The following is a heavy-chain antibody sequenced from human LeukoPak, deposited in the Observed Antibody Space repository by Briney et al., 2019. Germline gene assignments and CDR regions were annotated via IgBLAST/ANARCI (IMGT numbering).Heavy chain of an antibody. J-gene: IGHJ4*02. CDR2: ISSSGSTI. Sequence: GGSLRLSCAASGFTFSSYEMNWVRQAPGKGLEWVSYISSSGSTIYYADSVKGRFTISRDNAKNSLYLQMNSLRAEDTAVYYCARDDTTILGVVIKGDYWGQGTLVTVSS. V-gene: IGHV3-48*03. CDR1: GFTFSSYE. CDR3: ARDDTTILGVVIKGDY. D-gene: IGHD3-3*01.